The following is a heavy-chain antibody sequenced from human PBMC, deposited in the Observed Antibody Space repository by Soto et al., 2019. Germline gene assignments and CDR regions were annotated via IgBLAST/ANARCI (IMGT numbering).Heavy chain of an antibody. J-gene: IGHJ3*02. CDR2: ISYDGSNK. D-gene: IGHD6-13*01. V-gene: IGHV3-30*18. Sequence: GGSLRLSCVASGFTFNTYGMHWVRQAPGKGLEWVASISYDGSNKYSADSVKGRFTISRDNSKNTLYVQMNSLRAEDTAMYYCAKDKESWAYGFEIWGQGTMVTVSS. CDR3: AKDKESWAYGFEI. CDR1: GFTFNTYG.